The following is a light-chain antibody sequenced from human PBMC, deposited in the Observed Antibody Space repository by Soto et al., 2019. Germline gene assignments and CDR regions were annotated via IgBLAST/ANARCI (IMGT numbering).Light chain of an antibody. CDR3: GTWDSSLSAVV. CDR1: SSNIGNNY. CDR2: DND. J-gene: IGLJ2*01. V-gene: IGLV1-51*01. Sequence: QSVLTQPPSVSAAPGQKVTISCSGSSSNIGNNYVSWYQQLPGTAPKLLIYDNDKRPSGIPDRFSGSKSDTSATLGITGLQTGDEADYYCGTWDSSLSAVVFGGVTKLTVL.